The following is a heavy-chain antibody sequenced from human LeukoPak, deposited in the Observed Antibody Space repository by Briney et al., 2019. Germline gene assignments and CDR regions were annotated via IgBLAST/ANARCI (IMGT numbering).Heavy chain of an antibody. V-gene: IGHV1-18*01. CDR1: GYTFTSYG. J-gene: IGHJ4*02. CDR2: ISAYNGNT. D-gene: IGHD3-16*02. Sequence: ASVKVSCKASGYTFTSYGISWVRQAPGQGLEWMGWISAYNGNTNYAQKLQGRVTMTTDTSTSTAYMDLRMLRSDDTAVYYCSRGLRVGELSPPEYWGQGTLVTVSS. CDR3: SRGLRVGELSPPEY.